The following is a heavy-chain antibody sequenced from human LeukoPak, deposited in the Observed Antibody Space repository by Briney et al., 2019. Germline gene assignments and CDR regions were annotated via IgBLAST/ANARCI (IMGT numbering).Heavy chain of an antibody. CDR3: ARGPRLVTIFGVVPYWFDP. V-gene: IGHV4-34*01. CDR2: INHSGST. CDR1: GGSFSGYY. Sequence: SETLSLTCAVYGGSFSGYYWSWIRQPPGKGPEWIGEINHSGSTSYNPSLKSRVAISVDTSKNQFSLKLSSVTAADTAVYYCARGPRLVTIFGVVPYWFDPWGQGTLVTVSS. D-gene: IGHD3-3*01. J-gene: IGHJ5*02.